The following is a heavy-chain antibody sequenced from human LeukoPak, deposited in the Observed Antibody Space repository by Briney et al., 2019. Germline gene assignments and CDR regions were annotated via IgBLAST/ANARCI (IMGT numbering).Heavy chain of an antibody. Sequence: TSETLSLTCTVSGGSISSSNYYWGWIRQPPGKGLEWIGSIYYSGSTYYNPSLESRVTMSLDTSKNQFSLKLSSVTAADTAVYYCAKFEPGRWFDPWGQGTLVTVSS. CDR2: IYYSGST. CDR3: AKFEPGRWFDP. J-gene: IGHJ5*02. D-gene: IGHD3-10*01. V-gene: IGHV4-39*07. CDR1: GGSISSSNYY.